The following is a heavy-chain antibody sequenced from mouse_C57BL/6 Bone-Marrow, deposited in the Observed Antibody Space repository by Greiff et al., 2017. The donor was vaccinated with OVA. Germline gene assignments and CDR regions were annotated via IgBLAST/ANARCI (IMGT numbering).Heavy chain of an antibody. V-gene: IGHV1-81*01. CDR3: ARDGSSFWYFDV. CDR2: IYPRSGNT. D-gene: IGHD1-1*01. Sequence: QVQLQQSGAELARPGASVKLSCKASGYTFTSYGISWVKQRTGQGLEWIGEIYPRSGNTYYNEKFKGKATLTADKSSSPAYIELRSLTSEDSAVYFRARDGSSFWYFDVWGTGTTVTVSS. CDR1: GYTFTSYG. J-gene: IGHJ1*03.